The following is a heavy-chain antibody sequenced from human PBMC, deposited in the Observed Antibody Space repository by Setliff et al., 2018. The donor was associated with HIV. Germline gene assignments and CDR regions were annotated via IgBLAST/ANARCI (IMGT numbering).Heavy chain of an antibody. V-gene: IGHV4-34*01. D-gene: IGHD2-21*01. CDR2: INHSGST. J-gene: IGHJ4*02. Sequence: PSETLSLTCGVYGVSFTDYFWSWIRQSPGKGLEWIGEINHSGSTNYNPSLKSRVTISVDTSKKQFSLSLTSVTGADTAVYYCARSYYGVLYNWGQGILVTVSS. CDR3: ARSYYGVLYN. CDR1: GVSFTDYF.